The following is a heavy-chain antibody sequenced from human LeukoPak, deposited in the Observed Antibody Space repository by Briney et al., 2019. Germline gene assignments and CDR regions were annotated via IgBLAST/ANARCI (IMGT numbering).Heavy chain of an antibody. CDR3: ARVTDQRYNYFDR. CDR2: IYASGSI. CDR1: GGSISSYC. V-gene: IGHV4-4*07. J-gene: IGHJ5*02. D-gene: IGHD2-21*02. Sequence: PSETLSLTCTVSGGSISSYCWSWIRQPAGKGLEWIGRIYASGSINYNPSLKSRVTMSVDTSKNQLSLKLTSVTAADTAVYYCARVTDQRYNYFDRWGQGTLVTLSS.